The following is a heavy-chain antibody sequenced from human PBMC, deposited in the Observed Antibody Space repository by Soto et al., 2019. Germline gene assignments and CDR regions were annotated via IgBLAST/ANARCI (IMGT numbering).Heavy chain of an antibody. Sequence: SETLSFTCTVSGGSISSGDYYWSWIRQPPGKGLAWIGCIHHSGKSNYSPSLRSRATMSVDTSKNQFSLKLNSMTAADTAVYYCARVGGSGWNFDSWGQGILVTVSS. J-gene: IGHJ4*02. V-gene: IGHV4-61*08. D-gene: IGHD6-19*01. CDR2: IHHSGKS. CDR3: ARVGGSGWNFDS. CDR1: GGSISSGDYY.